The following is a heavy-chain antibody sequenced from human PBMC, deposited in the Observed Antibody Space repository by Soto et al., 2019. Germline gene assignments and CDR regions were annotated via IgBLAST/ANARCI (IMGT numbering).Heavy chain of an antibody. D-gene: IGHD3-22*01. CDR2: IIPIFGRP. J-gene: IGHJ4*02. CDR1: GGTFSNYA. V-gene: IGHV1-69*06. CDR3: ARACHDSTGYFYYYFDD. Sequence: QVQLVQAGAEVKKPGSSVKVSCKASGGTFSNYAISWVRQAPGQGLEWMGGIIPIFGRPNYAQKFQGRVTITVDRSTSTAYMQLRSLRSEDKALYYCARACHDSTGYFYYYFDDWGQGTLVTVSS.